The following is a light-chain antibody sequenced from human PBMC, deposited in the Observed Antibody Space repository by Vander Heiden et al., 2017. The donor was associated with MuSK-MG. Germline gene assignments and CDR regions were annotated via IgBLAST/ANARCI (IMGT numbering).Light chain of an antibody. V-gene: IGKV3-20*01. J-gene: IGKJ4*01. CDR1: QSVSSSF. CDR3: QQYGSSPFT. CDR2: GAS. Sequence: EIVLTQSPGTLSLSPGDRATLSCRASQSVSSSFLAWYQQKPGQGPRLLIYGASTRATGIPDRFRGSGSGTDFTLTISRLKPEDFAIYYCQQYGSSPFTFGGGTKVEIK.